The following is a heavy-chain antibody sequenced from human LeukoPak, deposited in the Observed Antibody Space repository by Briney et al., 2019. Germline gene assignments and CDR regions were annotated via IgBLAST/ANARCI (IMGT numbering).Heavy chain of an antibody. D-gene: IGHD3-9*01. J-gene: IGHJ4*02. CDR2: IYYSGST. V-gene: IGHV4-59*01. Sequence: SETLSLTCTVSGGSISSYYWSWIRQPPGKGLEWIGYIYYSGSTNYNPSLKSRVTISVDTSKNQFSLKLSSVTAADMAVYYCARSNYDTLTWFDYWGQGTLVTVSS. CDR1: GGSISSYY. CDR3: ARSNYDTLTWFDY.